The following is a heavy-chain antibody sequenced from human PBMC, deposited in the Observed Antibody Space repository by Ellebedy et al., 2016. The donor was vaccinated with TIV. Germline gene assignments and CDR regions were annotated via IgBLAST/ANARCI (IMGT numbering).Heavy chain of an antibody. CDR3: ARTLYYDRRHPDY. J-gene: IGHJ4*02. CDR2: IYYSGST. V-gene: IGHV4-59*01. Sequence: MPSETLSLTCTVSGGSFSSYYWSWIRQPPGKGLEWIGYIYYSGSTNYHPSLKSRVTISVDTSKNQFSLKLSSVTAADKAVYYCARTLYYDRRHPDYWGQGTLVTVSS. D-gene: IGHD3-22*01. CDR1: GGSFSSYY.